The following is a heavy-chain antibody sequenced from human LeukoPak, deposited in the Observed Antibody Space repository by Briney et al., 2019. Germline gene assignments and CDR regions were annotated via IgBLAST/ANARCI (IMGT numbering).Heavy chain of an antibody. CDR1: GFTFSSYS. CDR2: ISSSSSTI. V-gene: IGHV3-48*01. D-gene: IGHD6-19*01. J-gene: IGHJ2*01. CDR3: AKELVAVAGHQGWYFDL. Sequence: GGSLRLSCAASGFTFSSYSMNWVRQAPGKGLEWVSYISSSSSTIYYADSVKGRFTISRDNSKNTLYLQMNSLRAEDTAVYYCAKELVAVAGHQGWYFDLWGRGTLVTVSS.